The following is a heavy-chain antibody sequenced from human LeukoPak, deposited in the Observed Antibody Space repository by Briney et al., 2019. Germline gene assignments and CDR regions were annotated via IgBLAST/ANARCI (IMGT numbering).Heavy chain of an antibody. CDR2: ISYDGSNK. J-gene: IGHJ5*02. D-gene: IGHD3-3*01. V-gene: IGHV3-30-3*01. Sequence: GRSLRLSCAASGFTFSSYAMHWVRLAPGKGLEWVAVISYDGSNKYYADSVKGRFTISRDNSKNTLYLQMNSLRAEDTAVYYCARDSPSYYDFWSGYEGRGYNWFDPWGQGTLVTVSS. CDR3: ARDSPSYYDFWSGYEGRGYNWFDP. CDR1: GFTFSSYA.